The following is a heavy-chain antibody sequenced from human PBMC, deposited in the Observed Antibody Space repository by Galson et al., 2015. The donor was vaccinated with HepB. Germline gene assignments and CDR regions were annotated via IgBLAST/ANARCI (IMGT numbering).Heavy chain of an antibody. Sequence: SVKVSCKASGGTFSSYAISWVRQAPGQGLEWMGGIIPIFGTANYAQKFQGRVTITADESTSTAYMELSSLRSEDTAVYYCARRGGGCSSTSCHLNWFDPWGQGTLVTVSS. CDR1: GGTFSSYA. V-gene: IGHV1-69*13. CDR3: ARRGGGCSSTSCHLNWFDP. J-gene: IGHJ5*02. CDR2: IIPIFGTA. D-gene: IGHD2-2*01.